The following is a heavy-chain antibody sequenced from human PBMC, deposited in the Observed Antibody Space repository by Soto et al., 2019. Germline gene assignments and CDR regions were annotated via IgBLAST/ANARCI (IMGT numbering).Heavy chain of an antibody. D-gene: IGHD3-10*01. J-gene: IGHJ5*02. Sequence: SETLSLTCTVSGGSISSYYWSWIRQPPGKGLEWIGYIYYSGSTNYNPSLKSRVTISVDTSKNQFSLKLSSVTAADTAVYYCARDVVTMVRGVKVNWFDPWGQGTLVTVSS. CDR2: IYYSGST. CDR3: ARDVVTMVRGVKVNWFDP. CDR1: GGSISSYY. V-gene: IGHV4-59*01.